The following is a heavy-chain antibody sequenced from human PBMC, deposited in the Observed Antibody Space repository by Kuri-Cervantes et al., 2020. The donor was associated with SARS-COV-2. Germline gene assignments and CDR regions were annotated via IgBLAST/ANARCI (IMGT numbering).Heavy chain of an antibody. CDR3: TRDSHYDFLTGYYSDF. D-gene: IGHD3-9*01. Sequence: GGSLRLPCSASGFSLSEYSMNWVRQAPGKGLEWVSYISESGTYKYYAYSLRGRFTMSRYNADNSLFLQMNNLRADDTAIYYWTRDSHYDFLTGYYSDFRGQGTRVTVSS. V-gene: IGHV3-21*01. J-gene: IGHJ4*02. CDR1: GFSLSEYS. CDR2: ISESGTYK.